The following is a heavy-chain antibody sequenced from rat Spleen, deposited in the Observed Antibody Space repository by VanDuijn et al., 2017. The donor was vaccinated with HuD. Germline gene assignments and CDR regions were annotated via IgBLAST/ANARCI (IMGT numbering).Heavy chain of an antibody. V-gene: IGHV5-25*01. Sequence: EVQLVESGGGLVQPGRSLKLSCAASGFTFSNYYMAWVRQAPTKGLEWVASISTGGGNTYYRDSGKGRFTISRDNAKSTLYLQMGSRRSEDTATYYCARRWAAAFDYWGQGVMVTVSS. CDR1: GFTFSNYY. J-gene: IGHJ2*01. CDR2: ISTGGGNT. D-gene: IGHD1-2*01. CDR3: ARRWAAAFDY.